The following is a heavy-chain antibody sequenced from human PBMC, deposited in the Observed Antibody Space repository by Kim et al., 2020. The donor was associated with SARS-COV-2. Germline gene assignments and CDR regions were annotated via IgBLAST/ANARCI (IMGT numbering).Heavy chain of an antibody. J-gene: IGHJ3*02. CDR3: TRALLWFGELFGFDI. Sequence: GGSLRLSCTASGFTFGDYAMSWFRQAPGKGLEWVGFIRSKAYGGTTEYAASVKGRFTISRDDSKSIAYLQMNSLKTEDTAVYYCTRALLWFGELFGFDIWGQGTMVTVSS. D-gene: IGHD3-10*01. CDR2: IRSKAYGGTT. V-gene: IGHV3-49*03. CDR1: GFTFGDYA.